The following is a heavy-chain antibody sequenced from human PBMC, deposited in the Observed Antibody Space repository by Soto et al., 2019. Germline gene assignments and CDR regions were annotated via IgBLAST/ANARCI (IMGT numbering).Heavy chain of an antibody. CDR2: IYSGGST. Sequence: EVQLVESGGGLVQPGGSLRLSCAASGFTVSSNYMSWVRQAPGKGLEWVSVIYSGGSTYYADSVKGRFTSSRHNSKNTLYLQMNSLRAEDTAVYYCARGRQFRIVATTGYYSYGMDVWGQGTTVTVSS. CDR3: ARGRQFRIVATTGYYSYGMDV. D-gene: IGHD5-12*01. V-gene: IGHV3-53*04. J-gene: IGHJ6*02. CDR1: GFTVSSNY.